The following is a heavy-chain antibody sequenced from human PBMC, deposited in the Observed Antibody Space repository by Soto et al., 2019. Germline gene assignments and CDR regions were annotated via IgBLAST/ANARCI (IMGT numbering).Heavy chain of an antibody. J-gene: IGHJ4*02. D-gene: IGHD2-15*01. CDR2: ISATGRET. CDR3: AKSERITVSIAAFHGDS. V-gene: IGHV3-23*01. CDR1: GFTFNNYA. Sequence: LRLSCEASGFTFNNYAMSWVRQAPGKGLEWVSAISATGRETYYADSFKGRFTISRDNSKSTLSLQMNGLRVDDAAVYYCAKSERITVSIAAFHGDSWGQGTVVTVSS.